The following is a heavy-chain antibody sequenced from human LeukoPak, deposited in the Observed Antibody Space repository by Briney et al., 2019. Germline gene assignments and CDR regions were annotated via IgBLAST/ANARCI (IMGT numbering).Heavy chain of an antibody. CDR2: ISSSSSYI. D-gene: IGHD3-10*01. J-gene: IGHJ4*02. V-gene: IGHV3-21*01. Sequence: GGSLRLSCAASGFTFSSYSMNWVRQAPGKGLEWVSSISSSSSYIYYADSVKGRFTISRDNAKNSLYLQMNGLRAEDTAVYYCARGPRELYGSGSYYRYWGRGTLVTVSS. CDR1: GFTFSSYS. CDR3: ARGPRELYGSGSYYRY.